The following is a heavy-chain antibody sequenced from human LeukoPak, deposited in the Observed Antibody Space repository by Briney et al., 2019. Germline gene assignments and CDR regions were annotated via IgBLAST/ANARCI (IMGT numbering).Heavy chain of an antibody. V-gene: IGHV3-53*01. Sequence: QPGGSLRLSCTVSGFTVSSNSMSWVRQAPGKGLEWVSFIYSDNTHYSDSVKGRFTISRDNSKNTLYLQMNSLRADDTAVYYCASPVFGGLATRGAFDYWGQGTLVTVSS. D-gene: IGHD3-10*01. CDR3: ASPVFGGLATRGAFDY. J-gene: IGHJ4*02. CDR1: GFTVSSNS. CDR2: IYSDNT.